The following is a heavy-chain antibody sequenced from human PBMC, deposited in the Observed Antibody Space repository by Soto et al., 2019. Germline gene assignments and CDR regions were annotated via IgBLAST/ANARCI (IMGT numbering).Heavy chain of an antibody. J-gene: IGHJ4*02. V-gene: IGHV3-33*01. D-gene: IGHD3-10*01. CDR1: GFTFSSYG. Sequence: QVQLVESGGGVVQPGRSLRLSCAASGFTFSSYGMHWVRQAPGKGLEWVAVIWYDGSNKYYADSVKGRFTISRDNSKNALYMQMNSLRAEDTAEYYCARERTTMVRGVMDYWGQGTLVTVSS. CDR2: IWYDGSNK. CDR3: ARERTTMVRGVMDY.